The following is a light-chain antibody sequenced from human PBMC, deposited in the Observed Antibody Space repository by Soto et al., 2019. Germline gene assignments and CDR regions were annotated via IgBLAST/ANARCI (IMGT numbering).Light chain of an antibody. V-gene: IGKV3-15*01. J-gene: IGKJ4*01. CDR1: QSVSSN. CDR2: VAS. CDR3: QQYNVWPLT. Sequence: EIVMTQSPATLSVSPGERATLSCRASQSVSSNLAWYQQQPGQTPKLLIYVASTRATGIPARFSGSGSGTQFTLTISSLQSEDFAVYSCQQYNVWPLTFGGGTKVEFK.